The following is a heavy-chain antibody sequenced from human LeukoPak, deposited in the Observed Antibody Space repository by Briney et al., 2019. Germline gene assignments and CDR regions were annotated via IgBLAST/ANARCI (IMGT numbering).Heavy chain of an antibody. CDR2: MNGNGGRI. Sequence: GGSLRLSCAASGFTFSSYGMAWVRQAPGKGLEWVSGMNGNGGRIYYADSVKGRFTISRDNAKKSLYLQMKSLRAEDTAVYYCARHLSGVTGYSYGRGIDYWGQGTLVTVSS. D-gene: IGHD5-18*01. CDR1: GFTFSSYG. CDR3: ARHLSGVTGYSYGRGIDY. V-gene: IGHV3-23*01. J-gene: IGHJ4*02.